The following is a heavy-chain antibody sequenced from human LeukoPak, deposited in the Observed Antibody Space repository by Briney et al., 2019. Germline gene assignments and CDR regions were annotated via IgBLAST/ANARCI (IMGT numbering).Heavy chain of an antibody. V-gene: IGHV4-31*03. CDR1: GGSISSGGYY. CDR2: IYYSGST. J-gene: IGHJ4*02. D-gene: IGHD2-15*01. CDR3: ARGGCSGGSCYCAY. Sequence: PSETLSLTCTVSGGSISSGGYYWGWIRQHPGTGLEWIGYIYYSGSTYYNPSLKSRVTISVDTSKNQFSLKLSSVTAADTAVYYCARGGCSGGSCYCAYWGQGTLVTVSS.